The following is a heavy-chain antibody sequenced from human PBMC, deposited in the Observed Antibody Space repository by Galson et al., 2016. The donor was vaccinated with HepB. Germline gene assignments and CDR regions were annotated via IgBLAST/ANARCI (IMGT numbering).Heavy chain of an antibody. Sequence: TLSLTCTVSDGSITSGADYWTWIRQCSGKGLEWIGCIHPSGTTYYNPSLQSRVVMSKDTPKNQLSLRLSSVTAADTAVYYCARGGDRYGGFRHWGKGALVTVSS. D-gene: IGHD4-23*01. V-gene: IGHV4-31*03. CDR2: IHPSGTT. J-gene: IGHJ4*02. CDR1: DGSITSGADY. CDR3: ARGGDRYGGFRH.